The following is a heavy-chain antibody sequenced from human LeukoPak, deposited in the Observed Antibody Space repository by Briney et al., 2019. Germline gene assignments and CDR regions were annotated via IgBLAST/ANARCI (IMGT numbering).Heavy chain of an antibody. J-gene: IGHJ4*02. Sequence: PSETLSLTCTVSGYSISSGYYWGWIRQPPGKGLEWIGSFYHSGSTYYNPSLKSRVTISLDTSKNQFSLKLSSVTAADTAVYYCAGGYSYGHSLFDYWGQGTLVTVSS. CDR1: GYSISSGYY. V-gene: IGHV4-38-2*02. D-gene: IGHD5-18*01. CDR2: FYHSGST. CDR3: AGGYSYGHSLFDY.